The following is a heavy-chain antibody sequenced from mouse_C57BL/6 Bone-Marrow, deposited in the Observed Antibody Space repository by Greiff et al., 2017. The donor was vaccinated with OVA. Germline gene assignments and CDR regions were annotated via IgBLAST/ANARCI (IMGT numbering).Heavy chain of an antibody. CDR2: IHPNSGST. D-gene: IGHD2-2*01. CDR1: GYTFTSYW. V-gene: IGHV1-64*01. J-gene: IGHJ2*01. CDR3: ARLGYGYERGGY. Sequence: QVQLQQPGAELVKPGASVKLSCKASGYTFTSYWMHWVKQRPGQGLEWIGMIHPNSGSTNYNEKFKSKATLTVDKSSSTAYMQLSSLTSEDSAVYYCARLGYGYERGGYWGQGTILTVSS.